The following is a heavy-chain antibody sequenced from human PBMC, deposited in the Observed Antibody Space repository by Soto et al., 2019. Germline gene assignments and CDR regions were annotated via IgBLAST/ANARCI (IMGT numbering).Heavy chain of an antibody. CDR3: ASLGSSDAFDI. CDR1: GGSISSSGYY. Sequence: QLQLQESGPGLVKPSETLSLTCTVSGGSISSSGYYWGWIRQPPGKGLDWIGSIYYSGSTYYNPSXKXXVTISVDTSKNQFSRKLSSVTAADTAVYYCASLGSSDAFDIWGQGTMVTVSS. J-gene: IGHJ3*02. D-gene: IGHD1-26*01. V-gene: IGHV4-39*01. CDR2: IYYSGST.